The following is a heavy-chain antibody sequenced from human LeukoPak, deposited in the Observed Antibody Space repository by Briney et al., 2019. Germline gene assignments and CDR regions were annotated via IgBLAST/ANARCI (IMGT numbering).Heavy chain of an antibody. CDR1: GLTFSSSS. V-gene: IGHV3-74*01. CDR2: LNSDGRSI. Sequence: PGGSLRLSCAASGLTFSSSSMHWVRQAPGEGLVWVSRLNSDGRSINYADFVKGRFIISRDNAKNTLYLQMNSLRVEDTAVYYCAKESSTWRQADTLFDSWGQGILVTVSS. CDR3: AKESSTWRQADTLFDS. D-gene: IGHD6-13*01. J-gene: IGHJ4*02.